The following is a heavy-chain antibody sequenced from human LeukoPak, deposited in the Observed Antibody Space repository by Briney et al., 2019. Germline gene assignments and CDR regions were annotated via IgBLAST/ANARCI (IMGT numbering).Heavy chain of an antibody. Sequence: GGSLRLSCAASGFTLRSYAMIWVRQTPGKGLEWVSGISASGGNTNYADSVKGRFTISRDNSKNTLYLQLNSPRAEDTAVYYCAKDGKKYGSTWDFDYWGQGTLVTVSS. J-gene: IGHJ4*02. CDR2: ISASGGNT. D-gene: IGHD6-13*01. CDR3: AKDGKKYGSTWDFDY. CDR1: GFTLRSYA. V-gene: IGHV3-23*01.